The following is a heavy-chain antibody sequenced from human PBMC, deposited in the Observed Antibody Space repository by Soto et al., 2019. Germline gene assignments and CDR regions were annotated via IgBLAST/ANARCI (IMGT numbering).Heavy chain of an antibody. D-gene: IGHD4-17*01. Sequence: EVQLVESGGGLVQPGGSLRLSCAASGFTFSSYSMNWVRQAPGKGLEWVSYISSSSSTIYYADSVKGRFTISRDNAKNSRYVQMNSLRDEDTAVYYCAGGRSTVVTDYWGQGTLVTVSS. J-gene: IGHJ4*02. CDR1: GFTFSSYS. V-gene: IGHV3-48*02. CDR3: AGGRSTVVTDY. CDR2: ISSSSSTI.